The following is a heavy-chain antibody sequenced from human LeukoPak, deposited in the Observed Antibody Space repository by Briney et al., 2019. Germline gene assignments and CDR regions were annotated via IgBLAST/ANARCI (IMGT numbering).Heavy chain of an antibody. J-gene: IGHJ3*02. CDR1: GFTFSSYA. D-gene: IGHD5-12*01. CDR3: AKGCEWVATIGWAFDI. CDR2: ISGSGGST. Sequence: GGSLRLSCAASGFTFSSYAMSWVRQAPGKGLEWVSAISGSGGSTYYADSVKGRFTISRDNSKNTLYLQMNSLRAEDTAVYYCAKGCEWVATIGWAFDIWGQGTMVTVSS. V-gene: IGHV3-23*01.